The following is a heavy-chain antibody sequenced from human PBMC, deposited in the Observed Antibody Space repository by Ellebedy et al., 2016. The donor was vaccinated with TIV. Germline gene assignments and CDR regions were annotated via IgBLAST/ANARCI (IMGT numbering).Heavy chain of an antibody. V-gene: IGHV4-59*08. CDR2: IYYSGST. D-gene: IGHD6-13*01. Sequence: MPSETLSLTCTVSGGSISSYYWSWIRQPQGKGLEWIGYIYYSGSTNYNPSLKSRVTISLDTSKNQFSLKLSSVTAADTAVYYCARASIAAAGTFDYWGQGTLVTVSS. J-gene: IGHJ4*02. CDR1: GGSISSYY. CDR3: ARASIAAAGTFDY.